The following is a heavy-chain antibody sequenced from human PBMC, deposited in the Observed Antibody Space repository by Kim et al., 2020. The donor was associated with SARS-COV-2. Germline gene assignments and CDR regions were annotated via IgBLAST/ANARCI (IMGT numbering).Heavy chain of an antibody. CDR1: GFIFSSYA. V-gene: IGHV3-23*01. CDR2: ITDSGGTT. CDR3: AKYLPRPTPAFDY. D-gene: IGHD2-2*01. J-gene: IGHJ4*02. Sequence: GGSLRLSCAASGFIFSSYAMTWVRQAPMKGLEWVSTITDSGGTTYYADSVKGRFTISRDNSKNTLSLQMNSLRAEDTAIYYCAKYLPRPTPAFDYWGQGTLVSVSP.